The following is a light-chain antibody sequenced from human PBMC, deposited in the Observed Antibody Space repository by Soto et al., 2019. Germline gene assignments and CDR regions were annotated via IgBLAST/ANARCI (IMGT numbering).Light chain of an antibody. Sequence: DIQMTQSPSTLSGSVGDRVTITCRASRTISSWLAWYQQKPGKAPKLLIYAASTLQSGVPSRFSGSGSGTDFTLTFSCLQSEDFATYYCQQYYSYPITFGQGTRLEI. CDR1: RTISSW. V-gene: IGKV1-5*01. CDR3: QQYYSYPIT. J-gene: IGKJ5*01. CDR2: AAS.